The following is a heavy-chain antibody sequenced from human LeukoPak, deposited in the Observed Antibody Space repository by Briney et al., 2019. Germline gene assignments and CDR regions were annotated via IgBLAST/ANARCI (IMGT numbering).Heavy chain of an antibody. CDR2: IYPGDSDT. J-gene: IGHJ4*02. CDR3: ARLATLEMAPDYFDY. D-gene: IGHD5-24*01. V-gene: IGHV5-51*01. CDR1: GYSFTGYW. Sequence: GESLKISCKGSGYSFTGYWIGWVRQMPGKGLEWMGIIYPGDSDTRYSPSFQGQVTISADKSIGTAYLQWSSLKASDTAMYYCARLATLEMAPDYFDYWGQGTLVTVSS.